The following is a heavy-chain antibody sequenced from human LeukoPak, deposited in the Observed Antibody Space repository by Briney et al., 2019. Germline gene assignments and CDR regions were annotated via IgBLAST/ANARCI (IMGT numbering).Heavy chain of an antibody. Sequence: GGSLRLSCVASGFTFSSYWMHWVRQAPGKGLEWVSSISSSSSYIYYADSVKGRFTISRDNAKNSLYLQMNSLRAEDTAVYYCARSGGDYYDSSGYYFDYWGQGTLVTVSS. CDR1: GFTFSSYW. CDR2: ISSSSSYI. J-gene: IGHJ4*02. D-gene: IGHD3-22*01. CDR3: ARSGGDYYDSSGYYFDY. V-gene: IGHV3-21*01.